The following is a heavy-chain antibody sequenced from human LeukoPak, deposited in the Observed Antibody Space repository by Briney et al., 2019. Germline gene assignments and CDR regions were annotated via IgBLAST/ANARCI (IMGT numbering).Heavy chain of an antibody. D-gene: IGHD5-12*01. CDR2: IYHSGST. J-gene: IGHJ4*02. CDR3: ARGRGYDPVVFYFDY. Sequence: EPSETLSLTCTVSGYSISSGYYWGWIRQPPGKGLEWIGSIYHSGSTYYNPSLKSRVTITLDTSKNQFSLNLTSVTAADTALYYCARGRGYDPVVFYFDYWGQGNLVTVSS. CDR1: GYSISSGYY. V-gene: IGHV4-38-2*02.